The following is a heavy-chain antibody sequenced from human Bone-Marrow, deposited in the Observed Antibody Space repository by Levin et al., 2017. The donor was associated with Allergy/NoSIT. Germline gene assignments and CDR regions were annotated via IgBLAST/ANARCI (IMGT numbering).Heavy chain of an antibody. D-gene: IGHD2-8*01. Sequence: GESLKISCAASGFTFSSYAMSWVRQAPGKGLEWVSAISGSGGSTYYADSVKGRFTISRDNSKNTLYLQMNSLRAEDTAVYYCAKDSRGGGYCTNGVCYTPINWFDPWGQGTLVTVSS. CDR1: GFTFSSYA. V-gene: IGHV3-23*01. J-gene: IGHJ5*02. CDR2: ISGSGGST. CDR3: AKDSRGGGYCTNGVCYTPINWFDP.